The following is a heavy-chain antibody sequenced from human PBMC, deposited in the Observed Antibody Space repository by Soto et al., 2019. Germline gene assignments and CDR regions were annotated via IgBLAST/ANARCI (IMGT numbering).Heavy chain of an antibody. V-gene: IGHV3-15*01. CDR3: TAAVDTAMDYFDY. Sequence: GGSLRLSCAASGFTFSNAWMSWVRQAPGKGLEWVGRIKSKTDGGTTDYAAPMKGRFTISRDDSKNTLYLQMNSLKTEDTAVYYCTAAVDTAMDYFDYWGQGTLVTVSS. CDR1: GFTFSNAW. J-gene: IGHJ4*02. D-gene: IGHD5-18*01. CDR2: IKSKTDGGTT.